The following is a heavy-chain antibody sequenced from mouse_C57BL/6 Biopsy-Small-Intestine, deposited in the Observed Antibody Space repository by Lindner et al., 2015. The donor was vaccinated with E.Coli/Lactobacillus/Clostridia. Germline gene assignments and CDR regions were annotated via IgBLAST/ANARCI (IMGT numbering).Heavy chain of an antibody. Sequence: QESGPELVRPGASVKIPCKVPGYTFTSHWMQWVDRGLDRALSGLERFFLEVEVLSYNEKFKDKATLTVDTSSSTAYMQLSSLTSEDSAVYFCARSGYYAMDYWGQGTSVTVSS. CDR1: GYTFTSHW. D-gene: IGHD3-1*01. CDR2: FFLEVEVL. V-gene: IGHV1-56*01. CDR3: ARSGYYAMDY. J-gene: IGHJ4*01.